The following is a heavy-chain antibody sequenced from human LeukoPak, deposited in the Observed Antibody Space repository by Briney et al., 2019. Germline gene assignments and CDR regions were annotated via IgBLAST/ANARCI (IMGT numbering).Heavy chain of an antibody. CDR1: GFTFSSYD. CDR2: IRPSGDNT. D-gene: IGHD6-13*01. Sequence: GGSLRLSCAASGFTFSSYDMTWVRQAPGRGLEWVSSIRPSGDNTYYGDSVKGRFTISRDNSKNTVYLQMNNMRVDDTAVYYCARWQQLDWFDPWGQGTLVTVSS. CDR3: ARWQQLDWFDP. V-gene: IGHV3-23*01. J-gene: IGHJ5*02.